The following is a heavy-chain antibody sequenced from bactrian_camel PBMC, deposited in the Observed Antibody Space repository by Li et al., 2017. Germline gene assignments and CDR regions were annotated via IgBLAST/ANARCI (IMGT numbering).Heavy chain of an antibody. V-gene: IGHV3-2*01. D-gene: IGHD8*01. Sequence: VQLVESGGGLVQPGGSLRLTCAAFGFTFSTYDMSWVRQAPGKGLEWVSSIYSGGSSTYYADSVKGRFTISKDNAENTLYLQMNSLKPEDTAMYFCATNRTGGYCTAPPLEPKYYRYLGQGTQVTVS. J-gene: IGHJ4*01. CDR1: GFTFSTYD. CDR3: ATNRTGGYCTAPPLEPKYYRY. CDR2: IYSGGSST.